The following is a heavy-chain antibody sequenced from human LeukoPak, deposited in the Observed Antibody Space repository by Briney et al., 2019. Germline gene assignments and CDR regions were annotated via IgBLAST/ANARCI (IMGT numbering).Heavy chain of an antibody. V-gene: IGHV4-59*12. D-gene: IGHD2-2*01. CDR1: GGSISSYY. Sequence: SETLSLTCTVSGGSISSYYWSWIRQPPGKGLEWIGYIYYSGSTNYNPSLKSRVTISVDTSKNQFSLKLSSVTAADTAVYYCAKRCSSTSCPPAIGYWGQGTLVTVSS. J-gene: IGHJ4*02. CDR2: IYYSGST. CDR3: AKRCSSTSCPPAIGY.